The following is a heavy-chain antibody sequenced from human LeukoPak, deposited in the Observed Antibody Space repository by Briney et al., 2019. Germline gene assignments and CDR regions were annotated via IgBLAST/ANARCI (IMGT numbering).Heavy chain of an antibody. D-gene: IGHD5-18*01. J-gene: IGHJ3*02. Sequence: GGSLRLSCAASGFSISSNYMSWVRQAQGKGLERDSINYDDGSTYYSDSMKGRFTISRHNSKNTLDLPVDSLTVEDTAMYYCARTVVETAMDTDAFDIWGQGTMVTVSS. CDR3: ARTVVETAMDTDAFDI. CDR2: NYDDGST. V-gene: IGHV3-53*04. CDR1: GFSISSNY.